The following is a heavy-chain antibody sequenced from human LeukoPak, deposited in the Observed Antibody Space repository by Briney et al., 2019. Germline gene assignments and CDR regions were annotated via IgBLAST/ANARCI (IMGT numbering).Heavy chain of an antibody. Sequence: ASVTVSCKASGYTFTGYYMHWVRQAPGQGLEWMGRIIPILGIANYAQKFQGRVTITADKSTSTAYMELSSLRSEDTAVYYCAGAVDWGQGTLVTVSS. V-gene: IGHV1-69*02. CDR3: AGAVD. J-gene: IGHJ4*02. CDR1: GYTFTGYY. CDR2: IIPILGIA. D-gene: IGHD2-21*01.